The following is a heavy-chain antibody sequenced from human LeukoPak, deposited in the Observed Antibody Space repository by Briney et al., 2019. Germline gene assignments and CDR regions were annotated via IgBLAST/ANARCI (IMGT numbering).Heavy chain of an antibody. J-gene: IGHJ4*02. CDR3: ARLYYDSSGYYQICYFDY. Sequence: SETLSLTCTVSGGSISSSSYYWGWIRQPPRKGLEWIGSIYYSGSTYYNPSLKSRVTISVDTSKNQFSLNLSSVTAADTAVYYCARLYYDSSGYYQICYFDYWGQGTLVTVSP. D-gene: IGHD3-22*01. CDR2: IYYSGST. CDR1: GGSISSSSYY. V-gene: IGHV4-39*01.